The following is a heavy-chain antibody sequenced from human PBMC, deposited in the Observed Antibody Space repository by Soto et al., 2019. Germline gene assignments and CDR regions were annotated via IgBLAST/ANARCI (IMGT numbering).Heavy chain of an antibody. CDR3: ARDGTPLLWFGELSPPYFDY. J-gene: IGHJ4*02. Sequence: GGSLRLSCTASGFTFSSYAMHWVRQAPGKGLEWVAVISYDGSNKYYADSVKGRFTISRDNSKNTLYLQMNSLRAEDTAVYYCARDGTPLLWFGELSPPYFDYWGQGTLVTVSS. V-gene: IGHV3-30-3*01. CDR2: ISYDGSNK. D-gene: IGHD3-10*01. CDR1: GFTFSSYA.